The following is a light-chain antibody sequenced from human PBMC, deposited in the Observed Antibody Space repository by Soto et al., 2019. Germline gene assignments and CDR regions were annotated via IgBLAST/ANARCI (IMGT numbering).Light chain of an antibody. CDR1: SSDVGGYNY. J-gene: IGLJ3*02. CDR3: SSYAASNNFYFV. Sequence: QSVLTQPPSASGSPGQSVTISCTGTSSDVGGYNYVSWYQQYPGRAPKLTIYEVTKRPSGVPDRFSGSKSGNTASLTVSGLQAEDEADYYGSSYAASNNFYFVFGGGTKLTVL. CDR2: EVT. V-gene: IGLV2-8*01.